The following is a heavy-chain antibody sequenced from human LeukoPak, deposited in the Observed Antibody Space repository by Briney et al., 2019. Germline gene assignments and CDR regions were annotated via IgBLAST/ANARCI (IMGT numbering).Heavy chain of an antibody. CDR3: ARIGCSGGSCYWGRWFDP. D-gene: IGHD2-15*01. Sequence: ASVKVSCKASGYTFTGYYMHWVRQAPGQGLEWMGWINPNSGGTNYAQKFQGRVTMPRDTSISTAYMELSRLRSDDTAVYYCARIGCSGGSCYWGRWFDPWGQGTLVTVSS. CDR1: GYTFTGYY. CDR2: INPNSGGT. J-gene: IGHJ5*02. V-gene: IGHV1-2*02.